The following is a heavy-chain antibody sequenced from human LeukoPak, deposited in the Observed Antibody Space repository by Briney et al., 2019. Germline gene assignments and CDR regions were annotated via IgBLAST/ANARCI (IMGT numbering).Heavy chain of an antibody. CDR3: AKWGDYDVLSGYYVSDY. CDR2: ITGSGGNT. CDR1: GFTFSNYA. J-gene: IGHJ4*02. V-gene: IGHV3-23*01. D-gene: IGHD3-9*01. Sequence: GGSLRLSCAASGFTFSNYAMSWVCQAPGKGLEWVSAITGSGGNTYYADSLKGRFTISRDDSNHPVFLQMNSLRAGDMAVYYCAKWGDYDVLSGYYVSDYWGQGTLVTVSS.